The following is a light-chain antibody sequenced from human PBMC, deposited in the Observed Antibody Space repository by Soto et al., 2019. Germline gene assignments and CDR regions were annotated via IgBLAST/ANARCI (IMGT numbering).Light chain of an antibody. J-gene: IGLJ1*01. Sequence: QSVLTQPPSASGTPGHTVTISCSGSSSNIGRNTVNWYQQLPGTAPTLLIYINNQRPSGVPDRFSGSSSGTSASLAISGLQSEDEADYYCAAWDDSLNVYVFGTGTKLTVL. CDR3: AAWDDSLNVYV. CDR1: SSNIGRNT. V-gene: IGLV1-44*01. CDR2: INN.